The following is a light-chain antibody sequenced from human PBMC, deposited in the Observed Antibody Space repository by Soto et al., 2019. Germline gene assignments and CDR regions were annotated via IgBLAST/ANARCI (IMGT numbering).Light chain of an antibody. CDR3: CSYASSGPV. CDR1: SSDVGGYNY. V-gene: IGLV2-14*01. Sequence: QSALTQPASVSGSPGQSITISCTGSSSDVGGYNYVSWYQQHPGKAPKLMIYEVSNRPSGVSDRFSGSKSGNTASLTISGLQAEDESDYYCCSYASSGPVFGGGTKLTVL. J-gene: IGLJ3*02. CDR2: EVS.